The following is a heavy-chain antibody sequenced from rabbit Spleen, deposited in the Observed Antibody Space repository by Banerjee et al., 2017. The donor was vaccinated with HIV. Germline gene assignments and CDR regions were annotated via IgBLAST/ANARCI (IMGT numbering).Heavy chain of an antibody. Sequence: LEESGGGLVKPGGTLTLTCTVSGFSFSSSWICWVRQAPGKGLEWIACIDTSNGDTDYANWPKGRFTISKTSSTTVTLQMTSLTAADTATYFCARNYVNAFDPWGQGTLVTVS. CDR3: ARNYVNAFDP. CDR1: GFSFSSSW. J-gene: IGHJ2*01. CDR2: IDTSNGDT. V-gene: IGHV1S45*01. D-gene: IGHD1-1*01.